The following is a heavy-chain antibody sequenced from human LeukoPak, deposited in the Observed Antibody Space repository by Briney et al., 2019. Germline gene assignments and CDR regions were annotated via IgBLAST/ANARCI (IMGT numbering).Heavy chain of an antibody. CDR1: GFTFSSYG. Sequence: PGGSLRLSCAASGFTFSSYGMHWVRQAPGKGLEWVAFIRYDGSNKYYADSVKGRFTISRDNSKNTLYLQMNSLRAEDTAVYYCARDGFTGSGWYPDDAFDIWGQGTMVTVSS. D-gene: IGHD6-19*01. CDR2: IRYDGSNK. J-gene: IGHJ3*02. CDR3: ARDGFTGSGWYPDDAFDI. V-gene: IGHV3-30*02.